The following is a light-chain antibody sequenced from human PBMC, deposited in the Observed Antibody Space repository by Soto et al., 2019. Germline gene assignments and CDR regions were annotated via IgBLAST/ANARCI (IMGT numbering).Light chain of an antibody. CDR1: SSDVGSYNY. Sequence: QSVLTQPASVSGSPGQSITISCTGTSSDVGSYNYVSWFQQHPGKAPKLMIFDVNNRPSGVSNRFSGSKSGNTASLTISGLQADDEADYYCSSYTTSSTLLVFGTGTKLTVL. CDR2: DVN. V-gene: IGLV2-14*03. CDR3: SSYTTSSTLLV. J-gene: IGLJ1*01.